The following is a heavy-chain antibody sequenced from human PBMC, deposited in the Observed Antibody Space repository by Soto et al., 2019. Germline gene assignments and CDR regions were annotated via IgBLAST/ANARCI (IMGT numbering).Heavy chain of an antibody. D-gene: IGHD5-12*01. CDR1: GGSISSYY. J-gene: IGHJ6*03. Sequence: TSETLSLTCTVSGGSISSYYWSWIRQPPGKGLEWIGYIYYSGSTNYNPSLKSRVTISVDTSKNQFSLKLSSVTAADTAVYYCARGYDVLYYMDVWGKGTTVTVSS. CDR3: ARGYDVLYYMDV. CDR2: IYYSGST. V-gene: IGHV4-59*01.